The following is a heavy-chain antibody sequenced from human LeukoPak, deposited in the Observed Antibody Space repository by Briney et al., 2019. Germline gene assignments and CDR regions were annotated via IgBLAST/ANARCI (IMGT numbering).Heavy chain of an antibody. V-gene: IGHV3-23*01. CDR1: GFTFSSYA. Sequence: GGSLRLSCAASGFTFSSYAMSWVRQAPGKGLEWVSAISGSGGSTYYADSVKGRFTISRDNSKNTLYLQMNSLRAEDTAVYYCTKWSDTAMVTVVAFDYWGQGTLVTVSS. J-gene: IGHJ4*02. CDR2: ISGSGGST. CDR3: TKWSDTAMVTVVAFDY. D-gene: IGHD5-18*01.